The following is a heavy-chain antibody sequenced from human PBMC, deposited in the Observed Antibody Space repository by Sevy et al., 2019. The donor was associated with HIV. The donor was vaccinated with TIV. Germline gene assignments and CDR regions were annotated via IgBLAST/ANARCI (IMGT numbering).Heavy chain of an antibody. CDR3: TTDHRRDVIVVVPFEY. Sequence: GESLKISCAASGFTFSNAWMSWVRQSPGKGLEWVGRIRSKAGGGTTDYATIVKGKFTISRDDSRDILYLQLNSLETEDTAVYYCTTDHRRDVIVVVPFEYWGQGTLVTVSS. CDR2: IRSKAGGGTT. J-gene: IGHJ4*02. CDR1: GFTFSNAW. D-gene: IGHD3-22*01. V-gene: IGHV3-15*01.